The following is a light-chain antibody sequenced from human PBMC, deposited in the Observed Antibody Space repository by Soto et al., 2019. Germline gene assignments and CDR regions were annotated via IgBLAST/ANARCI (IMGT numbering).Light chain of an antibody. CDR1: QSVSSN. CDR3: QQYNNWPPWT. J-gene: IGKJ1*01. CDR2: GAS. Sequence: EIVMTQSPATLAVSPGERATLSCRASQSVSSNLAWYQQKPGQAPRLLIYGASTRATGIPARFSGSGSGTEFTLTISSLQSEDIAVYYCQQYNNWPPWTFGQGTTVEIK. V-gene: IGKV3-15*01.